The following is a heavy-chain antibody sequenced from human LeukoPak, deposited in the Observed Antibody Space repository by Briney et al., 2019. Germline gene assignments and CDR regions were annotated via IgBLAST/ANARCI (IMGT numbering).Heavy chain of an antibody. CDR2: IKQDGSEK. J-gene: IGHJ4*02. CDR3: AKDAPSITMVRGVIPYFDY. CDR1: GFTFSSYW. D-gene: IGHD3-10*01. V-gene: IGHV3-7*03. Sequence: PGGSLRLSCAASGFTFSSYWMSWVRQAPGKGLEWVANIKQDGSEKYYVDSVKGRFTISRDNAKNSLYLQMNSLRAEDTAVYYCAKDAPSITMVRGVIPYFDYWGQGTLVTVSS.